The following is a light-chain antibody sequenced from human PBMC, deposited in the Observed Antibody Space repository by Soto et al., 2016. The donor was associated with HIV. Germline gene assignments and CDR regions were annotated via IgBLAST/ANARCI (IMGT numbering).Light chain of an antibody. CDR1: QSINTY. Sequence: DIQMTQSPSSLSASVGDRVTITCRSSQSINTYLNWYQQKPGKAPKLLIYGTSSNIAGVPSRFSGSGSGTDFTLTISSLQPEDFATYYCLQHNSYPSTFGPGTKVDIK. CDR2: GTS. CDR3: LQHNSYPST. J-gene: IGKJ3*01. V-gene: IGKV1-39*01.